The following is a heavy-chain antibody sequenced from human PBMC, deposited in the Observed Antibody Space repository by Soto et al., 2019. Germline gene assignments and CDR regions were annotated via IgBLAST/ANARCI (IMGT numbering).Heavy chain of an antibody. CDR3: ASCRASPDITGTTFGNYGMDV. CDR2: IIPIFGTA. CDR1: GGTFSSYA. Sequence: QVQLVQSGAEVQKPGSSVKVSCKASGGTFSSYAISWVRQAPGQGLEWMGGIIPIFGTANYAQKFQGRVTITADESTSTAYMELSSLRSEDTAVYYCASCRASPDITGTTFGNYGMDVWGQGTTVTVSS. D-gene: IGHD1-7*01. V-gene: IGHV1-69*01. J-gene: IGHJ6*02.